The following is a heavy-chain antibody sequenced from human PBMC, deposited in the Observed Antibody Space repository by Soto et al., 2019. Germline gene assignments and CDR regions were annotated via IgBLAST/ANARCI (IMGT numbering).Heavy chain of an antibody. CDR1: GGSISSSSYY. Sequence: QLQLQESGPGLVKPSETLSLTCTVSGGSISSSSYYWGCIRQPPGKGLKWIGSIYYSGSTYYNPSLKSRVTISVDTSKNQFSLKLSSVTAADTAVYYCARHARIVGATKWGGNDFDYWGQGTLVTVSS. CDR2: IYYSGST. J-gene: IGHJ4*02. D-gene: IGHD1-26*01. CDR3: ARHARIVGATKWGGNDFDY. V-gene: IGHV4-39*01.